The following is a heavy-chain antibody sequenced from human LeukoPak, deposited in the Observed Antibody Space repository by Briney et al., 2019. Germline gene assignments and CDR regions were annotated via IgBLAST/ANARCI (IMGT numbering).Heavy chain of an antibody. Sequence: GGSLRLSCAASGFTFSSYWMSWVRQAPGKGLEWVANIKLDGSEVYYVDSVKGRFSISRDNAKSSLYLQMNSLRAEDTAVYYCARENGDYADAFDIWGQGTMVTVSS. CDR1: GFTFSSYW. J-gene: IGHJ3*02. CDR3: ARENGDYADAFDI. D-gene: IGHD4-17*01. CDR2: IKLDGSEV. V-gene: IGHV3-7*01.